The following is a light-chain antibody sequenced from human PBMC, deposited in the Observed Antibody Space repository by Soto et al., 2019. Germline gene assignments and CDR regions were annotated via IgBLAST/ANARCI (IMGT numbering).Light chain of an antibody. CDR2: GAS. CDR3: QKYHSAPRT. J-gene: IGKJ1*01. Sequence: DIQMTQSPSSLSASVGDRVTMTCRANEDISYYLAWYQQKQGKVPKLLIYGASTLQSGVPSRFSGSGSGTDFTLTISSLQPEDIASYYCQKYHSAPRTFAQGTKVEIK. V-gene: IGKV1-27*01. CDR1: EDISYY.